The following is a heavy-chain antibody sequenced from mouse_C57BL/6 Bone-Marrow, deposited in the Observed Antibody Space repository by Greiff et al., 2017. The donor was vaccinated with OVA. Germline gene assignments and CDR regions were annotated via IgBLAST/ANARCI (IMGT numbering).Heavy chain of an antibody. Sequence: EVKVVESGGGLVQPGGSLKLSCAASGFTFSDYGMAWVRQAPRKGPEWVAFISNLAYSIYYADTVTGRFTISRENAKNTLYLEMSSLRSEDTAMYYCARKGDYYGGSYWYFDVWGTGTTVTVSS. CDR3: ARKGDYYGGSYWYFDV. V-gene: IGHV5-15*01. D-gene: IGHD1-1*01. CDR1: GFTFSDYG. J-gene: IGHJ1*03. CDR2: ISNLAYSI.